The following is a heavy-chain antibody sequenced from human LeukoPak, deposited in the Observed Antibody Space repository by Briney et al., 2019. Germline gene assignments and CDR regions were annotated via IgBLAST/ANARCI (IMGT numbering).Heavy chain of an antibody. CDR1: GFTFSSYW. Sequence: PGGSLRLSCAASGFTFSSYWMSWIRQAPGKGLEWVANIKEDGSDKNYVDSVRGRFTISRDNAKNALYLQMNSLRAEDTAVCYCGREVPGGTTSLDCWGQGTVVTVSP. D-gene: IGHD1-7*01. CDR2: IKEDGSDK. CDR3: GREVPGGTTSLDC. J-gene: IGHJ4*02. V-gene: IGHV3-7*04.